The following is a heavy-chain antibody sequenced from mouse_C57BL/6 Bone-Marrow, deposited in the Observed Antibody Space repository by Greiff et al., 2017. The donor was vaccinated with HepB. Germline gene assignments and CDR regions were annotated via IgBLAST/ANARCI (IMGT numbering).Heavy chain of an antibody. D-gene: IGHD1-1*01. V-gene: IGHV1-19*01. CDR3: ARLGYYGSSYVNY. Sequence: EVKLQESGPVLVKPGASVKMSCKASGYTFTDYYMNWVKQSHGKSLEWIGVINPYNGGTSYNQKFKGKATLTVDKSSSTAYMELNSLTSEDSAVYYCARLGYYGSSYVNYWGQGTTLTVSS. J-gene: IGHJ2*01. CDR2: INPYNGGT. CDR1: GYTFTDYY.